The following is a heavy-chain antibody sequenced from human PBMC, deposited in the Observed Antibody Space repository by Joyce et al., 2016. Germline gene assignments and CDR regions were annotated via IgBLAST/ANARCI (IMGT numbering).Heavy chain of an antibody. CDR2: NNSNKST. V-gene: IGHV3-74*01. J-gene: IGHJ4*02. CDR1: GFTFSSTW. D-gene: IGHD1-1*01. Sequence: EVNLVESGGGLVQPGGSLRLSCAASGFTFSSTWMHWFRQAPGKELVWISRNNSNKSTYYADSVKGRFNISRDNAKNTIYLQMNRLRAEDTAVYYCARDNNYAVDYWGRGTLVTVSS. CDR3: ARDNNYAVDY.